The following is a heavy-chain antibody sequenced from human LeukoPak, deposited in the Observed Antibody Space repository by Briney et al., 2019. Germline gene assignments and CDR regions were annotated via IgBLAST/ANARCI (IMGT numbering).Heavy chain of an antibody. V-gene: IGHV3-30*18. J-gene: IGHJ6*04. Sequence: PGGPLRLSCAASGFTFSSYGMHWVRQAPGKGLEWVAVISYDGSNKYYADSVKGRFTISRDNSKNTLYLQMNSLRAEDTAVYYCAKEANIVVVPAARYYYGMDVWGKGTTVTVSS. CDR3: AKEANIVVVPAARYYYGMDV. D-gene: IGHD2-2*01. CDR1: GFTFSSYG. CDR2: ISYDGSNK.